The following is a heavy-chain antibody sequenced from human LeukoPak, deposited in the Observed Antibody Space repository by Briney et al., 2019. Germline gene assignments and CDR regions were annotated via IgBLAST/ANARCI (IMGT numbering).Heavy chain of an antibody. J-gene: IGHJ5*02. Sequence: SGPTLVNPTQTLTLTCTFSGFSLSTSGVGVGWIRQPPGKALEWLALIYWNDDKRYSPSLKSRLTITKDTSKNQVVLTMTNMDPVDTATYYCAHRRLGIANNWFDPWGQGTLVTVSS. V-gene: IGHV2-5*01. CDR1: GFSLSTSGVG. CDR2: IYWNDDK. CDR3: AHRRLGIANNWFDP. D-gene: IGHD6-13*01.